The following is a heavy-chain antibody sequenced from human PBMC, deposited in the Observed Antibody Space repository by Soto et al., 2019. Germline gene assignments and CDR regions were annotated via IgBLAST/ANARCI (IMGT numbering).Heavy chain of an antibody. CDR2: IYYSGST. D-gene: IGHD6-13*01. CDR3: ARVYSSSWFFDY. V-gene: IGHV4-31*03. CDR1: GGSISSGGYY. Sequence: QVQLQESGPGLVKPSQTLSLTCTVSGGSISSGGYYWSWNRQHPGKGLEWIGYIYYSGSTYYNPSLKSRVTIPVDTSKNQFSLKLSSVTAADTAVYYCARVYSSSWFFDYWGQGTLVTVSS. J-gene: IGHJ4*02.